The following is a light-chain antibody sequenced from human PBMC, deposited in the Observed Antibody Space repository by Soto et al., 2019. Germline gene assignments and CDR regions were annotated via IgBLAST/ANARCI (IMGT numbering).Light chain of an antibody. CDR1: QSISSW. V-gene: IGKV1-5*03. CDR3: QQYNSYSPT. CDR2: KAS. Sequence: DLQMTQSPSTLSASVGDRVTITCRASQSISSWLAWYQQKPGKAPKLLIYKASSLESGVPSRFSGGGSGTEFTLTISSRQPDDFATYYCQQYNSYSPTFGGGTKVEIK. J-gene: IGKJ4*01.